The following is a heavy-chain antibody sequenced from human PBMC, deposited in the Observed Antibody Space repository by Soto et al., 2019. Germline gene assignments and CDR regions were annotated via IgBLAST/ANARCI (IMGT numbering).Heavy chain of an antibody. V-gene: IGHV1-69*02. Sequence: QVQLVQSGTEVKKPGSSVKVSCKASGGTFRNYPINWVRQAPGQGLEWMGSIFPLTDIPDYAQNFQARLTLSADKSTSTAYMELSSLTSDDTAMYFCARGPLVVLNYFESWCQGTLVTVSS. J-gene: IGHJ4*02. CDR3: ARGPLVVLNYFES. CDR1: GGTFRNYP. CDR2: IFPLTDIP.